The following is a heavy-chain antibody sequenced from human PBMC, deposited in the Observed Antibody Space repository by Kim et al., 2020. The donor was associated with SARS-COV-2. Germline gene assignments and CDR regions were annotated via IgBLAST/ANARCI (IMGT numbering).Heavy chain of an antibody. Sequence: GGSLRLSCAASGFTFSDYYMSWIRQAPGKGLEWVSYISSSSSYTNYADSVKGRFTISRDNAKNSLYLQMNSLRAEDTAVYYCARDGVRNYGDYGISSVYGMDVWGQGTTVTVSS. D-gene: IGHD4-17*01. CDR1: GFTFSDYY. V-gene: IGHV3-11*06. CDR3: ARDGVRNYGDYGISSVYGMDV. J-gene: IGHJ6*02. CDR2: ISSSSSYT.